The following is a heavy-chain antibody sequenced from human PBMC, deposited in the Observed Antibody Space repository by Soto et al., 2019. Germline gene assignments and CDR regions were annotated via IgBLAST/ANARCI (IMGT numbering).Heavy chain of an antibody. CDR3: ASQRPTVTTFDY. CDR2: INHSGST. J-gene: IGHJ4*02. D-gene: IGHD4-17*01. V-gene: IGHV4-34*01. Sequence: PSETLSLTCAVYGGSFNGYYWNWIRQPPGKGLEWIGEINHSGSTKYNPSLKSRVSISVDTSKNQFSLRLSSVTAADTAVYYCASQRPTVTTFDYGGQETLVTVSS. CDR1: GGSFNGYY.